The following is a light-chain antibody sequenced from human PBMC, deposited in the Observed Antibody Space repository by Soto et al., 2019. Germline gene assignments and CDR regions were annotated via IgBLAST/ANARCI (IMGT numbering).Light chain of an antibody. V-gene: IGKV3-15*01. CDR2: GAS. Sequence: EIVMTQSPATLSVSPGETATLSCRASQYVSNKVAWYQQKPGQAPSILILGASTRATGIPARFSGIGSGTEFTLPISSMKSEDFAVYYCQPYNNRRTFGQGTKVDI. CDR1: QYVSNK. J-gene: IGKJ1*01. CDR3: QPYNNRRT.